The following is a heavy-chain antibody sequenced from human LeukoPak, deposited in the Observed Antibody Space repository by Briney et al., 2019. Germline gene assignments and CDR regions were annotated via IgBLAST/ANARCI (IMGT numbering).Heavy chain of an antibody. Sequence: GGSLRLSCAGSGFSFNDYDMNWVRQAPGKGLEWVSSISSSSSYIYYADSVKGRVTISRDNAKNSLYLQMNSLRAEDTAVYYCARDNDILTGYYPYNWFDPWGQGTLVTVSS. J-gene: IGHJ5*02. V-gene: IGHV3-21*01. CDR1: GFSFNDYD. CDR3: ARDNDILTGYYPYNWFDP. D-gene: IGHD3-9*01. CDR2: ISSSSSYI.